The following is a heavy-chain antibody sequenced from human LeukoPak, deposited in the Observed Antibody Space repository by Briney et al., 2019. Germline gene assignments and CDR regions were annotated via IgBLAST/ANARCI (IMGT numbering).Heavy chain of an antibody. CDR3: ARRVTIFGVDYYYYMDV. Sequence: RSGGSLRLSCAASGFTFDDYGMSWVRQAPGKGLEWVSGINWNGGSTGYADSVKGRFTISRDNAKNSLYLQMNSLRAEDTALYYCARRVTIFGVDYYYYMDVWGKGTTVTVSS. CDR1: GFTFDDYG. V-gene: IGHV3-20*04. J-gene: IGHJ6*03. D-gene: IGHD3-3*01. CDR2: INWNGGST.